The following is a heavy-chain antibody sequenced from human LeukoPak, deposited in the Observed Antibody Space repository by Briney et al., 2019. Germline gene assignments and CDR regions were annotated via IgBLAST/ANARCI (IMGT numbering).Heavy chain of an antibody. CDR3: ARGVEGDGRSWVDY. D-gene: IGHD5-24*01. CDR1: GFTFSSYA. Sequence: SLRLSCAASGFTFSSYAMHWVRHAPGKGLEWETVISYDGSNTYYADSVKGRFTISRDNSKNTLYLQMNSLRAEDTAVYYCARGVEGDGRSWVDYWGQGTLVTVYS. CDR2: ISYDGSNT. J-gene: IGHJ4*02. V-gene: IGHV3-30-3*01.